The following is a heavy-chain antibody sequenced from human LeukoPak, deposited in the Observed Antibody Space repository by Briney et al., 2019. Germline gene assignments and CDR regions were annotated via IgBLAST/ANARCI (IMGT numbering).Heavy chain of an antibody. CDR1: GFSFRNYW. CDR3: ARDGGLHTNFDY. V-gene: IGHV3-7*01. Sequence: GGSLRLSCAASGFSFRNYWMGWVRQAPGKGLEWVADTKPDGSAEYYADSVRGRFTASRDNANNLLYLQMNRLRAEDTAVYYCARDGGLHTNFDYWGQGTLLTVSS. J-gene: IGHJ4*02. CDR2: TKPDGSAE. D-gene: IGHD2-15*01.